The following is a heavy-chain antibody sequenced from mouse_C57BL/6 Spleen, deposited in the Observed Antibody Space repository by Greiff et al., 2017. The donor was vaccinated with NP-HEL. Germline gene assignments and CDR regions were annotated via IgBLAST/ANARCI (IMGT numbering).Heavy chain of an antibody. J-gene: IGHJ2*01. CDR3: AREFITTVGFDY. D-gene: IGHD1-1*01. CDR1: GYAFSSSW. Sequence: QVQLQQSGPELVKPGASVKISCKASGYAFSSSWMNWVKQRPGKGLEWIGRIYPGDGDTNYNGKFKGKATLTADKSSSTAYMQLSSLTSEDSAVYFCAREFITTVGFDYWGQGTTLTVSS. V-gene: IGHV1-82*01. CDR2: IYPGDGDT.